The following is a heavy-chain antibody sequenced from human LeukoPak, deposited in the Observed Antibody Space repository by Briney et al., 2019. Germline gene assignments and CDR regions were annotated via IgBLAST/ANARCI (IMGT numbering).Heavy chain of an antibody. V-gene: IGHV4-59*11. CDR2: IYYSGST. J-gene: IGHJ4*02. D-gene: IGHD3-3*01. CDR1: GGSFSGHY. CDR3: ARAPPEAYYDFWSGYYTSYYFDY. Sequence: KASETLSLTCAVSGGSFSGHYWSWIRQPPGKGLEWIGYIYYSGSTNYNPSLKSRVTISVDTSKNQFSLKLSSVTAADTAVYYCARAPPEAYYDFWSGYYTSYYFDYWGQGTLVTVSS.